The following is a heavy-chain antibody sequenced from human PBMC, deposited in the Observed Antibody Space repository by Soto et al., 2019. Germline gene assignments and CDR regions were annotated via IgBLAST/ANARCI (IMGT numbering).Heavy chain of an antibody. V-gene: IGHV4-59*01. CDR1: GGSISSYY. D-gene: IGHD1-20*01. Sequence: PSETLSLTCTVSGGSISSYYWSWIRQPPGKGLEWIGYIYYSGSTNYNPSLKSRVTISVDTSKNQFSLKLSSVTAADTAGYYCARGGITGEYYYYYYMDVWGKGTTVTVSS. J-gene: IGHJ6*03. CDR2: IYYSGST. CDR3: ARGGITGEYYYYYYMDV.